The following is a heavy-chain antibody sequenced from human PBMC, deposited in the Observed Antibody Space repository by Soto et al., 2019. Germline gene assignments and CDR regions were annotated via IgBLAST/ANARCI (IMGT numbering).Heavy chain of an antibody. J-gene: IGHJ4*02. V-gene: IGHV3-23*01. Sequence: GSLRLSCAASRFTFSNYAMRWVREAPGKGLEWVSAMFGSGGSTYYADPLKGRFTISRDNAKSTLYLKMIRLRSEDTDLYYCAKDQTAAEKAMDRWGQGNLVT. CDR1: RFTFSNYA. CDR2: MFGSGGST. D-gene: IGHD5-18*01. CDR3: AKDQTAAEKAMDR.